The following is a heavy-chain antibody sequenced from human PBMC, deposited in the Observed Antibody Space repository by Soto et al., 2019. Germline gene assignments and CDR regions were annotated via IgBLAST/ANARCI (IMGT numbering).Heavy chain of an antibody. CDR3: ARVRTMVRGVVDY. Sequence: QVQLQESGPGLVKPSQTLSLTCTVSGGSISSGDYYWSWIRQPPGKGLEWIGYIYYSGSTYYNPSLKRRVTIAVDTSKNRFSLKLSSVTAADTAVYYCARVRTMVRGVVDYWGQGTLVTVSS. J-gene: IGHJ4*02. CDR2: IYYSGST. CDR1: GGSISSGDYY. V-gene: IGHV4-30-4*01. D-gene: IGHD3-10*01.